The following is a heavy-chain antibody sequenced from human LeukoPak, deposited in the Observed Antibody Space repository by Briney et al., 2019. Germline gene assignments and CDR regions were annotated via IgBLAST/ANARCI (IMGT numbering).Heavy chain of an antibody. Sequence: ASVKVSCKVSGYTLTELSMHWVRQAPGKGLEWMGGFDPEDGETIYAQKFQGRVTMTEDTSTDTAYMELSSLRSEDTAVYSCATGGGEWKLRNWFDPWGQGTLVTVSS. D-gene: IGHD3-16*01. V-gene: IGHV1-24*01. J-gene: IGHJ5*02. CDR1: GYTLTELS. CDR2: FDPEDGET. CDR3: ATGGGEWKLRNWFDP.